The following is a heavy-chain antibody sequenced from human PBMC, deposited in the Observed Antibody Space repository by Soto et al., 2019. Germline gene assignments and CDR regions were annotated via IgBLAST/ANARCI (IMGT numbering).Heavy chain of an antibody. D-gene: IGHD4-17*01. CDR2: IRKKANSYTT. J-gene: IGHJ4*02. CDR3: AKISTTSYFDF. V-gene: IGHV3-72*01. CDR1: GFTFSDHY. Sequence: PGGSLRLSCAASGFTFSDHYMDWVRQVPGKGQEWVGCIRKKANSYTTEYAASVKGRFTISIDDSKNSMYLQMNSLKTEDTAVYFCAKISTTSYFDFWGQGTLVTVSS.